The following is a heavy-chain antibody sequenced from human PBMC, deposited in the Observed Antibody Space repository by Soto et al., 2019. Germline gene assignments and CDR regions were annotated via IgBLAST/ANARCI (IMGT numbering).Heavy chain of an antibody. Sequence: QITLKESGPTLVEPTQTLTLTCTFSGFSLITNGSGVAWIRQPQGKALEWLALIYWDDDKRYSPSLKSRLTITKYTSNNQVVLTMTNMDPVDTGTYFCVHLMTSVTTCGMDVWGQGTAVTVSS. V-gene: IGHV2-5*02. CDR2: IYWDDDK. CDR3: VHLMTSVTTCGMDV. CDR1: GFSLITNGSG. J-gene: IGHJ6*02. D-gene: IGHD4-17*01.